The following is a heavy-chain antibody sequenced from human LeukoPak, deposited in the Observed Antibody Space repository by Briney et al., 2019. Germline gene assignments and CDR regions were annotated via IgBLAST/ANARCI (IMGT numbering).Heavy chain of an antibody. CDR2: INWDGGNR. D-gene: IGHD6-13*01. CDR1: GGNFDDYG. J-gene: IGHJ4*02. CDR3: VKDVSSNWYSFDS. Sequence: PGGSLRLSCAASGGNFDDYGMSWVRQAPGKGLEWVSGINWDGGNRHYSDSVKGRFTISKDNAAKSLYLQMNSLRDEDTAFYYCVKDVSSNWYSFDSWGQGTLVTVS. V-gene: IGHV3-20*04.